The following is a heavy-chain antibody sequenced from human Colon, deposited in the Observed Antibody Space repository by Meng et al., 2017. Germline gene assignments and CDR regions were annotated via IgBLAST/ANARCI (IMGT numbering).Heavy chain of an antibody. V-gene: IGHV4-34*01. CDR3: AYSGSYYPDY. D-gene: IGHD1-26*01. CDR2: INHSGST. CDR1: GGSFSGYY. J-gene: IGHJ4*02. Sequence: GSQRLSCAVYGGSFSGYYWSWIRQPPGKGLEWIGEINHSGSTNYNPSLKSRVTISADTSKNQLSLKLSSVTAADTALYYCAYSGSYYPDYWGQGTRVTVSS.